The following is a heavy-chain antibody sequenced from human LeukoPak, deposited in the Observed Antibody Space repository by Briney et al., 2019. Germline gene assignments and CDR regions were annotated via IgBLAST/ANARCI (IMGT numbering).Heavy chain of an antibody. CDR1: GYSFTSYW. J-gene: IGHJ4*02. V-gene: IGHV5-51*01. Sequence: GESLKISCKGSGYSFTSYWIGWVRQMPGKGLEWMGIIYPGDSDTRYSPSFQGQVTISADKSISTAYLQWSSLKASDTAMYYCARGALQYYYDSSGYYLYYWGQGTLVTVSS. CDR2: IYPGDSDT. CDR3: ARGALQYYYDSSGYYLYY. D-gene: IGHD3-22*01.